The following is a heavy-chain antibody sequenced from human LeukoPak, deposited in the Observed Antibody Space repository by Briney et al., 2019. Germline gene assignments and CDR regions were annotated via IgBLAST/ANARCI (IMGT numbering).Heavy chain of an antibody. CDR2: IRSDGSNK. CDR1: GFSFSSYG. J-gene: IGHJ4*02. CDR3: ANPNYYDSSGHYSDDY. V-gene: IGHV3-30*02. Sequence: GGSLRLSCAGSGFSFSSYGMHWVRQAPGKGLEWMAFIRSDGSNKYYADSVKGRFTISRDNSKNTLYLQMNSLRAEDTAVYYCANPNYYDSSGHYSDDYWGQGTLVTVSS. D-gene: IGHD3-22*01.